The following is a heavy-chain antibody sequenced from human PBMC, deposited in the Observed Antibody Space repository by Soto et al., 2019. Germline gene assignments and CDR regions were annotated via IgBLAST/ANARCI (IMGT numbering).Heavy chain of an antibody. CDR3: ARVGGFDSSGYHFDY. Sequence: GSVKVSCKASGYIFTSYYTHWVRQAPGQGLEWMGIFNPGSGSTSYAQKFQGRVTMTRDTSTSTVYMELSSLRSEDTAVYYCARVGGFDSSGYHFDYWGQGTLVTVCS. CDR2: FNPGSGST. D-gene: IGHD3-22*01. V-gene: IGHV1-46*03. CDR1: GYIFTSYY. J-gene: IGHJ4*02.